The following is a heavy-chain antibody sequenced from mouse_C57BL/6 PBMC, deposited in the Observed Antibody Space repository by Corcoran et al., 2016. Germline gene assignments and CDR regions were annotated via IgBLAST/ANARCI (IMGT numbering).Heavy chain of an antibody. CDR1: GYSFTSYW. D-gene: IGHD1-1*01. CDR3: ARNYYGSSYDFDY. V-gene: IGHV1-55*01. CDR2: IYPGSGST. Sequence: QVQLQQPGAELVKPGASVKMSCKASGYSFTSYWITWVKQRPGQGLEWIGDIYPGSGSTNYNEKFKSKATLTVDTSSSTAYMHLSSLTSEDSAVYYGARNYYGSSYDFDYWGQGTTLTVSS. J-gene: IGHJ2*01.